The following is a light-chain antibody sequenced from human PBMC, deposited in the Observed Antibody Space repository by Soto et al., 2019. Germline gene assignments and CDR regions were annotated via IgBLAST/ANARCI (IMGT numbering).Light chain of an antibody. J-gene: IGKJ1*01. CDR3: QQYGSSPRT. V-gene: IGKV3-20*01. CDR2: GAF. Sequence: EIVLTQSPGTLSISPGERATFSCRASQSVSSNYLAWYQQKPGQAPRLLIYGAFKRATGIPDRFSGSGSGTDFTLTISRMESEDFAVYCCQQYGSSPRTFGRGTKVEIK. CDR1: QSVSSNY.